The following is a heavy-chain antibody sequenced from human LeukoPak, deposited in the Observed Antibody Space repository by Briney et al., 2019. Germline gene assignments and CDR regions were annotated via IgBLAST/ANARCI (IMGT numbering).Heavy chain of an antibody. D-gene: IGHD6-19*01. CDR3: ARVWQWLSYPPPHYYHMDV. J-gene: IGHJ6*03. CDR2: IIPIFGTA. CDR1: GGTFSSYA. V-gene: IGHV1-69*05. Sequence: SVKVSCKASGGTFSSYAISWVRQAPGQGLEWMGGIIPIFGTANYAQKFQGRVTITTDESTSTAYMELSSLRSEDTAVYYCARVWQWLSYPPPHYYHMDVWGKGTTVTVSS.